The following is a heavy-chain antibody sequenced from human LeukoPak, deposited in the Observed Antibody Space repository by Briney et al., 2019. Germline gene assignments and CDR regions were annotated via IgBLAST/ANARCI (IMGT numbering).Heavy chain of an antibody. Sequence: PGGSLRLSCAASGFTFSSYAMSWVRQAPGKGLEWVSAISGSGGSTYYADSVKGRFTISRDNSKNTLYLQMNSLRAEDTAVYYCARLGYCSSTSCYGGTDYWGQGTLVTVSS. CDR3: ARLGYCSSTSCYGGTDY. CDR2: ISGSGGST. CDR1: GFTFSSYA. J-gene: IGHJ4*02. D-gene: IGHD2-2*01. V-gene: IGHV3-23*01.